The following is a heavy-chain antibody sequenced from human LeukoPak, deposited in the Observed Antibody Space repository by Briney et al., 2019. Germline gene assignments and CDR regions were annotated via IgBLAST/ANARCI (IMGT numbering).Heavy chain of an antibody. D-gene: IGHD5-24*01. CDR3: ARGADGYNYRSDY. J-gene: IGHJ4*02. V-gene: IGHV4-59*01. CDR1: GGSISGYY. CDR2: IYYNGIT. Sequence: SETLSLTCTVSGGSISGYYWSWIRQPPGKGLEWIGYIYYNGITNYSPSLKSRVTIPVDTSKNHFSLKLTSVTTADTAVYYCARGADGYNYRSDYWGQGTLVTVSS.